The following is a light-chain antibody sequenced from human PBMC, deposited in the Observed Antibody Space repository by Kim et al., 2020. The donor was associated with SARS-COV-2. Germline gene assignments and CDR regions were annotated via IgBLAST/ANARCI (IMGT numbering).Light chain of an antibody. Sequence: SPRERAHLSCRTSQGVRSYYLAWYQQKPGQAARLLIYGASSRVTGIPDRFSGSGSGTDFTLTISRLEPEDFAVHYCQQYGTSPLTFGGGTKVDIK. CDR2: GAS. CDR3: QQYGTSPLT. CDR1: QGVRSYY. J-gene: IGKJ4*01. V-gene: IGKV3-20*01.